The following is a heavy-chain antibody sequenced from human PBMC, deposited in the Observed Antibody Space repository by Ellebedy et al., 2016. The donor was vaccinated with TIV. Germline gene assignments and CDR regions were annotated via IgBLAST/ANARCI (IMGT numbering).Heavy chain of an antibody. CDR1: GYSFTSYW. CDR3: ARVGEVAATPCSY. D-gene: IGHD2-15*01. CDR2: IYPGDSDT. V-gene: IGHV5-51*01. Sequence: GESLKISCKDSGYSFTSYWIGWVRQMPGKGLEWMGIIYPGDSDTRYSPSFQGQVTISADKSISTAYLQWSSLKASDTAMYYCARVGEVAATPCSYWGQGTLVTVSS. J-gene: IGHJ4*02.